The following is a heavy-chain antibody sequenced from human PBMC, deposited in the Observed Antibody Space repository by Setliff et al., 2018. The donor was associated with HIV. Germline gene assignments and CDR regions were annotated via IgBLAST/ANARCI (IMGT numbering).Heavy chain of an antibody. CDR3: ACGAAAGTDYYYYYYMDV. V-gene: IGHV4-39*01. D-gene: IGHD6-13*01. Sequence: SETLSLTCTVSGGSITSGSYYWGWIRQPPGKGLEWIGSIYYSGGTYYNPSLKSRVTISVDTSKNQFSLKLSSVTAADTAVYYCACGAAAGTDYYYYYYMDVWGRGTTVTVSS. CDR2: IYYSGGT. CDR1: GGSITSGSYY. J-gene: IGHJ6*03.